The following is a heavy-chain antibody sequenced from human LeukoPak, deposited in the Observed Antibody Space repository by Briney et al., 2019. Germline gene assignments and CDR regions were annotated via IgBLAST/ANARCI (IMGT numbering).Heavy chain of an antibody. V-gene: IGHV1-18*01. J-gene: IGHJ5*02. D-gene: IGHD6-13*01. CDR1: GYTFTSYG. Sequence: GASVKVSCKAPGYTFTSYGISWVRQAPGQGLEWMGWISVYNGNTNYAQKLQGRVTMTTDTSTSTAYMELRSLRSDDTAVYYCARFILVRCSLDPWGQGTLVTVSS. CDR2: ISVYNGNT. CDR3: ARFILVRCSLDP.